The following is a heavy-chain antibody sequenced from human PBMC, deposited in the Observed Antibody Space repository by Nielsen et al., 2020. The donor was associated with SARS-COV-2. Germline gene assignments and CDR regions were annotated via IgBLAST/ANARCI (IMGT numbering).Heavy chain of an antibody. V-gene: IGHV4-39*07. CDR1: GGSISSSSYY. J-gene: IGHJ3*02. D-gene: IGHD1-26*01. CDR2: IYYSGST. CDR3: ARGNIRVGATVDAFDI. Sequence: GSLRLSCTVSGGSISSSSYYWGWIRQPPGKGLEWIGSIYYSGSTYYNPSLKSRVTISVDTSKNQFSLKLSSVTAADTAVYYCARGNIRVGATVDAFDIWGQVTMVTVSS.